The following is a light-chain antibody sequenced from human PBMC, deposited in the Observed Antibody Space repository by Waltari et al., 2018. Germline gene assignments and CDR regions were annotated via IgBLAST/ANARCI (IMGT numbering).Light chain of an antibody. J-gene: IGLJ2*01. CDR3: NSRDSSGNRVV. Sequence: SSELTQDPAVSVALGPTVTITLPGDNLISYYARWYQKKPGQAPVLVMYGKNNRPSGIPDRISGSSSRNTGSLTITGAQAEDEADYYCNSRDSSGNRVVFGGGTKVTVL. V-gene: IGLV3-19*01. CDR2: GKN. CDR1: NLISYY.